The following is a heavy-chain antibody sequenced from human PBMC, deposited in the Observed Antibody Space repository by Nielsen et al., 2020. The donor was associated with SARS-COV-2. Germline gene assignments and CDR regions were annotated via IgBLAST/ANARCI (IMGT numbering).Heavy chain of an antibody. V-gene: IGHV3-23*01. Sequence: GESLKISCAASGFTFSSYAMSWVRQAPGKGLEWVSAISGSGGSTYYADSVKGRFTISRDNSKNTLYLQMNSLRAEDTAVYYCASPPSGSYFSWFDPWGQGTLVTVSS. J-gene: IGHJ5*02. CDR1: GFTFSSYA. CDR2: ISGSGGST. CDR3: ASPPSGSYFSWFDP. D-gene: IGHD1-26*01.